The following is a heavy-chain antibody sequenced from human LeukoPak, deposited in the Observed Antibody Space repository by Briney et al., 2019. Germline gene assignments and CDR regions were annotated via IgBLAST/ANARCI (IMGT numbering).Heavy chain of an antibody. Sequence: PGGSLRLSCAASGFTFSSYSMNWVRQAPGKGLEWVSSISSSSSYIYHADSVKGRFTISRDNAKNSLYLQMNSLRAEDTAVYYCARDTADTAMVPSVDYWGQGTLVTVSS. CDR1: GFTFSSYS. CDR2: ISSSSSYI. CDR3: ARDTADTAMVPSVDY. V-gene: IGHV3-21*01. D-gene: IGHD5-18*01. J-gene: IGHJ4*02.